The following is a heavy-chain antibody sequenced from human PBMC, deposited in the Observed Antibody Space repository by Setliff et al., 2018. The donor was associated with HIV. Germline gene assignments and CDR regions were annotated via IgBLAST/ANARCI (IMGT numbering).Heavy chain of an antibody. J-gene: IGHJ1*01. CDR2: INANGGGT. V-gene: IGHV1-46*01. CDR1: GYNFISYH. Sequence: ASVKVSCKASGYNFISYHLHWLRQAPGQGLEWMGIINANGGGTSYAQKFQGRVTITRDTSTNTVYMEMSCLRSEDTAVFYCARVAVPGLAYFPHWGQGTLVTVSS. CDR3: ARVAVPGLAYFPH. D-gene: IGHD6-19*01.